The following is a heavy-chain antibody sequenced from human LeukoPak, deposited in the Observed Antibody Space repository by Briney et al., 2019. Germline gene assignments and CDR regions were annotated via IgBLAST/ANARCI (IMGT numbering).Heavy chain of an antibody. CDR1: GGSISSGSYY. Sequence: SETLSLTCTVSGGSISSGSYYWSWIRQPAGKGLEWIGRIYTSGSTNYNPSLKSRVTISVDTSKNQFSLKLSSVTAADTAVYYCARDGMSGYYTSYYYYYMDVWGKGTTVTVSS. CDR3: ARDGMSGYYTSYYYYYMDV. CDR2: IYTSGST. J-gene: IGHJ6*03. V-gene: IGHV4-61*02. D-gene: IGHD3-3*01.